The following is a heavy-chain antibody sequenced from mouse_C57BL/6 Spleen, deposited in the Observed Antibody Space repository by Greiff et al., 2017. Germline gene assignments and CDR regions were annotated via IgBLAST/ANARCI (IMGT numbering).Heavy chain of an antibody. J-gene: IGHJ2*01. Sequence: EVQLQESGGGLVKPGGSLKLSCAASGFTFSDYGMHWVRQAPEKGLEWVAYISSGSSTIYYADTVKGRFTMSRDNAKNTPFLQMTSLRSEDTAMYYCARSDWEGYFDYWGQGTTLTVSS. CDR1: GFTFSDYG. CDR3: ARSDWEGYFDY. V-gene: IGHV5-17*01. CDR2: ISSGSSTI. D-gene: IGHD4-1*01.